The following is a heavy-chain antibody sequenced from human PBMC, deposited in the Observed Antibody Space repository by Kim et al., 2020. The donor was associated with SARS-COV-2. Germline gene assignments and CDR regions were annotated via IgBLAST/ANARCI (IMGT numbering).Heavy chain of an antibody. D-gene: IGHD3-10*01. Sequence: GGSLRLSCAASGFTFDDYAMHWVRQAPGKGLEWVSGISWNSGSIGYADSVKGRFTISRDNAKNSLYLQMNSLRAEDTALYYCAKANLGVRGVFDYWGQGTLVTVSS. J-gene: IGHJ4*02. V-gene: IGHV3-9*01. CDR2: ISWNSGSI. CDR3: AKANLGVRGVFDY. CDR1: GFTFDDYA.